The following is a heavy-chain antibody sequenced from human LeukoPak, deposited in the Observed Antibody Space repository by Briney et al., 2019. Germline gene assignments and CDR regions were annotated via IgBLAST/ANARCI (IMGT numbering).Heavy chain of an antibody. CDR1: GFTVSSNY. V-gene: IGHV3-66*01. CDR2: IYSGGST. J-gene: IGHJ1*01. D-gene: IGHD6-19*01. Sequence: GGSLRLSCAASGFTVSSNYMCWVRQAPGKGLEWVSVIYSGGSTYYADSVKGRFTISRDNSKNTLYLQMNSLRAEDTAVYYCAREYSSGPSQYFQHWGQGTLVTVSS. CDR3: AREYSSGPSQYFQH.